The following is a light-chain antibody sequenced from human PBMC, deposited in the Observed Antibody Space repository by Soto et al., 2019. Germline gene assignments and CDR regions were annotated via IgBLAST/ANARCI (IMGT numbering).Light chain of an antibody. CDR1: QSVRSSF. CDR2: GAS. V-gene: IGKV3-20*01. CDR3: QQYGSSPPWT. J-gene: IGKJ1*01. Sequence: EIVLMQSPGTLSLSPGERATLSCRASQSVRSSFLAWYQQKPGQAPRLLFYGASNRATGIPDRFSGSGSGTDFTLTISRLEPDDFAVYYCQQYGSSPPWTFGQGTKVEIK.